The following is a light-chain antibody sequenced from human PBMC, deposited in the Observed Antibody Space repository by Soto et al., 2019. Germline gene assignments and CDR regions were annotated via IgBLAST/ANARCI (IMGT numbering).Light chain of an antibody. V-gene: IGLV2-8*01. Sequence: QSVLTQPASVSGSPGQSITISCTGTSSDIGSYNSVSWYQQFPGQAPKLLIHEVDKRPSGVPDRFSGSKSGNPASLTVSGLQADDEALYYCSSYAGNTNFLFGGGTKLTVL. CDR3: SSYAGNTNFL. J-gene: IGLJ2*01. CDR1: SSDIGSYNS. CDR2: EVD.